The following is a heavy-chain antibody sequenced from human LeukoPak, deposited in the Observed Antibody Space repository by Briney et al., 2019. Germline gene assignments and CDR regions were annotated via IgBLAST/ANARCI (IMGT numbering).Heavy chain of an antibody. V-gene: IGHV4-34*01. D-gene: IGHD2-2*01. CDR2: INHSGST. CDR3: ARSGDIVVVYSWFDP. J-gene: IGHJ5*02. CDR1: GGSFSGYY. Sequence: SETLSLTCAVYGGSFSGYYWSWIRQPPGKGLEWIGEINHSGSTNYNPSLKGRVTISVDTSKNQFSLKLSSVTAADTAVYYCARSGDIVVVYSWFDPWGQGTLVTVSS.